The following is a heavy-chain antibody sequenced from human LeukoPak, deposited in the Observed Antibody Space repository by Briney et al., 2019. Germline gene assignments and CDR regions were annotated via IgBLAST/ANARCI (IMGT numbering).Heavy chain of an antibody. CDR3: ARESRPGIAAAGIDY. J-gene: IGHJ4*02. Sequence: ASVKVSCKASGYTFTGYYMHWVRQAPGQGLEWMGIINPSGGSTSYAQKFQGRVTMTRDTATSTVYMELSGLRSEDTAVYYCARESRPGIAAAGIDYRGQGTLVTVSS. D-gene: IGHD6-13*01. CDR2: INPSGGST. CDR1: GYTFTGYY. V-gene: IGHV1-46*01.